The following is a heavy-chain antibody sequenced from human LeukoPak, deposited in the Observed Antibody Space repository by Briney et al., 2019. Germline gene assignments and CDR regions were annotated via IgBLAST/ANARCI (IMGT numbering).Heavy chain of an antibody. CDR3: AREHVGSGSYYFDY. Sequence: GGSLRLSCAASGFTFDDYAMHWVRQAPGKGLEWVSLISGDGGSTYYADSVKGRFTISRDNSKNTLYLQMNSLRAEDTAVYYCAREHVGSGSYYFDYWGQGTLVTVSS. D-gene: IGHD3-10*01. J-gene: IGHJ4*02. CDR2: ISGDGGST. CDR1: GFTFDDYA. V-gene: IGHV3-43*02.